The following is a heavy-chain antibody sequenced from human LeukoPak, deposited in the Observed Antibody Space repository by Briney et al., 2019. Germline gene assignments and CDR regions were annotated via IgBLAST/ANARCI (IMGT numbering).Heavy chain of an antibody. D-gene: IGHD3-3*02. CDR1: GFTFSSYW. J-gene: IGHJ4*02. V-gene: IGHV3-74*01. CDR3: AREDVEKLLAIDY. Sequence: GGSLRLSCAASGFTFSSYWMPWVRQAPGKGPVWVSRINSDGSSTSYADSVKGRFTISRDNAKNTLYLQMNSLRAEDTAVYYCAREDVEKLLAIDYWGQGTLVTVSS. CDR2: INSDGSST.